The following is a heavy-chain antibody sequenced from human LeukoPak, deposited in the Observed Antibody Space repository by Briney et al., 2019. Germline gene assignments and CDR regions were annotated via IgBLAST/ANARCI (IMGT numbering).Heavy chain of an antibody. V-gene: IGHV3-74*01. CDR1: GFTLSSYY. CDR3: AQGGSPGALDY. CDR2: INGDGSST. J-gene: IGHJ4*02. Sequence: GGSLRLSCVASGFTLSSYYMHWARQVPGKGLVWVSCINGDGSSTKYADSVKGRFTISRDNAKNTLYLQVNSLRAEDTAVYYCAQGGSPGALDYWGRGTLVTVSS. D-gene: IGHD2-15*01.